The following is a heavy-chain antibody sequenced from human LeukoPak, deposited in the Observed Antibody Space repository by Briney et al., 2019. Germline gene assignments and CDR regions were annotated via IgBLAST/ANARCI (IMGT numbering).Heavy chain of an antibody. CDR1: GYTFTSYG. J-gene: IGHJ4*02. V-gene: IGHV1-18*01. Sequence: ASVKVSCKASGYTFTSYGISWVRQAPGQGLEWMGWISAYNGNTNYAQKLQGRVTMTTDTSTSTAYMELRSLRSDDTAVYYCARPSGSPRRVSDYLDYWGQGTLVTVSS. D-gene: IGHD1-26*01. CDR3: ARPSGSPRRVSDYLDY. CDR2: ISAYNGNT.